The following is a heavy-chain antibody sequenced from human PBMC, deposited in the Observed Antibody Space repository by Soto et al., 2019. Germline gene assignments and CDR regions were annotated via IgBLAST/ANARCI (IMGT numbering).Heavy chain of an antibody. Sequence: PGGSLRLSCAASGFTVSSKYMSWVRQAPGKGLEWVSLIQSGGPTYYADSVKGRFTISRDTSENTVHLQMDSLRAEDTAVYYCARVDVRWDGGGSVGTPLDAWGKGTAVPVSS. CDR3: ARVDVRWDGGGSVGTPLDA. CDR1: GFTVSSKY. J-gene: IGHJ6*04. V-gene: IGHV3-66*01. D-gene: IGHD2-15*01. CDR2: IQSGGPT.